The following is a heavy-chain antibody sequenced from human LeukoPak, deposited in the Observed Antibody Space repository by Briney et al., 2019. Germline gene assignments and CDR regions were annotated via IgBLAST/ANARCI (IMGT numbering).Heavy chain of an antibody. CDR2: SAGSGGST. Sequence: GGSLRLSCAAAGFTFPRHAMSWVRQAPGKGLEWVASSAGSGGSTHYADSVKGRFTISRDNSQNTVYLHMNSLRADDTAVYYCAQEHFDTSGYYSRFDNWGQGILVTVSS. CDR1: GFTFPRHA. J-gene: IGHJ4*02. CDR3: AQEHFDTSGYYSRFDN. V-gene: IGHV3-23*01. D-gene: IGHD3-22*01.